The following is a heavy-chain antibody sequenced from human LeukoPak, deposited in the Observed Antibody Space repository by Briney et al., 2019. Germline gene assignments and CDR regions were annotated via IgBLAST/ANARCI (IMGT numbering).Heavy chain of an antibody. J-gene: IGHJ4*02. CDR2: ISGSGGRT. CDR1: GFIFDNYA. Sequence: DPGGSLRLSCAASGFIFDNYAVGWVRQAPGKGPEWASHISGSGGRTYYADSVKGRFAISRDNSKNPLYLQMDSLRVEDTAIYYCAKMEDSLGYYPYFDYWGQGTLVTVSS. V-gene: IGHV3-23*01. CDR3: AKMEDSLGYYPYFDY. D-gene: IGHD3-22*01.